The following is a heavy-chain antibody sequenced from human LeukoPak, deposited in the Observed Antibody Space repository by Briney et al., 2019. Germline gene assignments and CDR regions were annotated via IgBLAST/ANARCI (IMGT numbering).Heavy chain of an antibody. Sequence: SETLPLTCTVSGGSISSSSYYWGWIRQPPGKGLEWIGSIYYSGSTYYNPSLKSRVTISVDTSKNQFSLKLSSVTAADTAVYYCAREYCSSTSCYENWFDPWGQGTLVTVSS. CDR1: GGSISSSSYY. D-gene: IGHD2-2*01. CDR3: AREYCSSTSCYENWFDP. V-gene: IGHV4-39*07. CDR2: IYYSGST. J-gene: IGHJ5*02.